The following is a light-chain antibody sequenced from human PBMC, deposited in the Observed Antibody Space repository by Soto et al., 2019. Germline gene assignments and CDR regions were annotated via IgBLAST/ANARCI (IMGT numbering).Light chain of an antibody. CDR3: QQYDDLAWT. Sequence: AIRMTQSPSSLSASTGDRVTITCRASQGISSYLAWYQQKPGKAPKLLIYAASTLQSGVPSRFSGSGSGSEFTLTISSLQPDDFATYYCQQYDDLAWTFGQGTKVDIK. V-gene: IGKV1-8*01. CDR1: QGISSY. J-gene: IGKJ1*01. CDR2: AAS.